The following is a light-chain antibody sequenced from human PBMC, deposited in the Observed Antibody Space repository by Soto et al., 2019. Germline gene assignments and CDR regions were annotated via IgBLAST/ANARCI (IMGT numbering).Light chain of an antibody. J-gene: IGKJ1*01. Sequence: DIQMTQSPSTLSASVGDRVTITCRASQSISTWLAWYQQEPGKAPKLLIHKASSLQSGVPSRFSGCGSVTDFTPTISSLHPDDFATYDGQQYNSYSPTFGQGTRVEIK. CDR3: QQYNSYSPT. CDR1: QSISTW. CDR2: KAS. V-gene: IGKV1-5*03.